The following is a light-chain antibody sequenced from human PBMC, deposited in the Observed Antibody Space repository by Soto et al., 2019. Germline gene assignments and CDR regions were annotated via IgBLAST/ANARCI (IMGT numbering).Light chain of an antibody. CDR1: SSNIGAGYD. J-gene: IGLJ2*01. V-gene: IGLV1-40*01. CDR3: QSSDSSLSGAVV. Sequence: QSVLTQPPSVSGAPGQRVTISRTGSSSNIGAGYDVHWYQHLPGTAPKLLIYGNINRPSGVPDRFSGSQSGTSASLAITGLQAEDEADYYCQSSDSSLSGAVVFGGGTKVTVL. CDR2: GNI.